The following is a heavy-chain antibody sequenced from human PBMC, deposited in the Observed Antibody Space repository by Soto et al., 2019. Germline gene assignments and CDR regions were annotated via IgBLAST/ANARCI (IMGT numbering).Heavy chain of an antibody. Sequence: QVQLQESGPGLVKPSQTLSLTCTVSGDSISSGGYFWNWIRQHPGKGLEWIGYIYYSGSTDYNPSPKRRVTISVDTSKHPFSLKLSSVTAADTAVYYCARGPGIWGQGTLVTVSS. CDR2: IYYSGST. CDR1: GDSISSGGYF. J-gene: IGHJ4*02. V-gene: IGHV4-31*03. CDR3: ARGPGI.